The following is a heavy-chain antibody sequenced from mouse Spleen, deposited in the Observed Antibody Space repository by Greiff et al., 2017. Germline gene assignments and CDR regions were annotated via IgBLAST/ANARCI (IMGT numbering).Heavy chain of an antibody. J-gene: IGHJ3*01. V-gene: IGHV5-17*01. CDR3: ARLGDEGLAY. CDR2: ISSGSSTI. CDR1: GFTFSDYG. Sequence: EVKLMESGGGLVKPGGSLKLSCAASGFTFSDYGMHWVRQAPEKGLEWVAYISSGSSTIYYADTVKGRFTISRDNAKNTLFLQMTSLRSEDTAMYYCARLGDEGLAYWGQGTLVTVSA. D-gene: IGHD2-13*01.